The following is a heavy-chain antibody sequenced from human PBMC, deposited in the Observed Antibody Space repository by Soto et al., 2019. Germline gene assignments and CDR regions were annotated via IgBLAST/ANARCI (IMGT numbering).Heavy chain of an antibody. CDR2: INHSGST. D-gene: IGHD4-4*01. Sequence: QVQLQQWGAGLLKPSETLSLTCAVYGGSFSGYYWSWIRQPPGKGLEWIGEINHSGSTNYNPSLKSRVTISVDTSKSQFSLKLSSVTAADTAVYYCARARGNYRLMQLAKFDPWGQGTLVTVSS. CDR3: ARARGNYRLMQLAKFDP. J-gene: IGHJ5*02. CDR1: GGSFSGYY. V-gene: IGHV4-34*01.